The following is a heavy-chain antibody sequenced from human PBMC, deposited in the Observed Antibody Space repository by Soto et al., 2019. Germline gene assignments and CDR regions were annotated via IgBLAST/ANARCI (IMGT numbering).Heavy chain of an antibody. V-gene: IGHV4-34*01. CDR3: ARVFAFLEWSRRAFWFDP. J-gene: IGHJ5*02. Sequence: QVQLQQWGAGLLKPSETLSLTCAVYGGSFSGYYWSWIRQPPGKGLEWIGEINHSGSTNYNPSLKSRVTISVDTSKNQFSLKLSSVTAADTAVYYCARVFAFLEWSRRAFWFDPWGQGTLVTVSS. CDR1: GGSFSGYY. CDR2: INHSGST. D-gene: IGHD3-3*02.